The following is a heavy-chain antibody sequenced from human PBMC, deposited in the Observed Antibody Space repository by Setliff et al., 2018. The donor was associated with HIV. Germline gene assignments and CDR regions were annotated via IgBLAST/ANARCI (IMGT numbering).Heavy chain of an antibody. V-gene: IGHV4-4*07. CDR3: ALTGHRLLRGYMDV. CDR2: LYVSGDT. D-gene: IGHD2-15*01. Sequence: SETLSLTCYVPDDPISSYYWSWVRQPAGKGLEWIGRLYVSGDTNYNPSLKSRVTMSLDTSKKHFSLNLKSVTAADTAVYYCALTGHRLLRGYMDVWGKGTTGTSP. J-gene: IGHJ6*03. CDR1: DDPISSYY.